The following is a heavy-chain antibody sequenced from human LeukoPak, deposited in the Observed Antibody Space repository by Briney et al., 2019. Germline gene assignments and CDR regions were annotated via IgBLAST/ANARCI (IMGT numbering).Heavy chain of an antibody. J-gene: IGHJ6*03. CDR3: ARAYRRITGTTRPHYYYYYMDV. CDR1: GYTFTSYY. Sequence: ASVKVSCKASGYTFTSYYMHWVRQAPGQGLEWMGIINPSGGSTSYAQKFQGRVTMTRDMSTSTVYMELSSLRSEDTAVYYCARAYRRITGTTRPHYYYYYMDVWGKGTTVTVSS. D-gene: IGHD1-7*01. V-gene: IGHV1-46*01. CDR2: INPSGGST.